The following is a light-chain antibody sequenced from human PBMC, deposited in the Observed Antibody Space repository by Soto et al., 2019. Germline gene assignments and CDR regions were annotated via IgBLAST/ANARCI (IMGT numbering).Light chain of an antibody. V-gene: IGKV1-5*01. Sequence: DIQMTQSPSSLSASVGDRVTITGRASQGISNYLAWYQQKPGKAPQLLIYDASSLESGVPSRFSGSGSGTEFTLTISSLQPDDFATYYCQQYNSYWTFGQGTKVDIK. CDR2: DAS. J-gene: IGKJ1*01. CDR3: QQYNSYWT. CDR1: QGISNY.